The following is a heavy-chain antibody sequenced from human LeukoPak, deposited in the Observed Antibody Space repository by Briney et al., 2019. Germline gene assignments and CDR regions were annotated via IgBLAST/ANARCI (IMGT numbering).Heavy chain of an antibody. J-gene: IGHJ5*02. CDR3: AREAVAGIGWFDP. D-gene: IGHD6-19*01. V-gene: IGHV4-39*07. CDR2: IYYSGST. CDR1: GGSISSSSYY. Sequence: SETLSLTCTVSGGSISSSSYYWGWIRQPPGKGLEWIGSIYYSGSTYYNPSLKSRVTISVDTSKNQFSPKLSSVTAADTAVYYCAREAVAGIGWFDPWGQGTLVTVSS.